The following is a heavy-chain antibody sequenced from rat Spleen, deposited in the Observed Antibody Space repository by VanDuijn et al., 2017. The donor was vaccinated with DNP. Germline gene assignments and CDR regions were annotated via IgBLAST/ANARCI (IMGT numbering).Heavy chain of an antibody. CDR1: GFSLISYS. D-gene: IGHD1-1*01. Sequence: QVQLKESGPGLVQPSETLSLTCTVSGFSLISYSVSWVRQPSGKGPEWMGRMWYDGDTAYNSALKSRLSISRDTSKSQVFLKMNSLQTEDTAIYFCTRVYYSAEDWFAYWGQGTLVTVSS. J-gene: IGHJ3*01. V-gene: IGHV2-15*01. CDR2: MWYDGDT. CDR3: TRVYYSAEDWFAY.